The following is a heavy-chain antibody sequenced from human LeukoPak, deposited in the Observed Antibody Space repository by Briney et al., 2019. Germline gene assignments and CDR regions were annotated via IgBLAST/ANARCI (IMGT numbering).Heavy chain of an antibody. D-gene: IGHD2-8*01. V-gene: IGHV1-8*01. CDR2: MNPNSGNT. CDR1: GYTFTSYD. J-gene: IGHJ4*02. Sequence: ASVKVSCKASGYTFTSYDINWVRQATGQGLEWMGWMNPNSGNTGYAQKFQGRVTMTRNTSISTAYMELSGLRSEDTAVYYCARGMYAGSHSDYWGQGTLVTVSS. CDR3: ARGMYAGSHSDY.